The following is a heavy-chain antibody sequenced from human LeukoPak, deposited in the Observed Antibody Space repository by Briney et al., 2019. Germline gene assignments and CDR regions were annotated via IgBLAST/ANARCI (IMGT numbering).Heavy chain of an antibody. Sequence: SVKVSCKVSGYTLTELSMHWVRQAPGKGLEWMGGFDPEDGETIYAQKFQGRVTMTEDTSTDTAYMELSSLRSEDTAVYYCASYDFWSGNQNLDYWGQGTLVTVSS. CDR2: FDPEDGET. CDR1: GYTLTELS. V-gene: IGHV1-24*01. CDR3: ASYDFWSGNQNLDY. D-gene: IGHD3-3*01. J-gene: IGHJ4*02.